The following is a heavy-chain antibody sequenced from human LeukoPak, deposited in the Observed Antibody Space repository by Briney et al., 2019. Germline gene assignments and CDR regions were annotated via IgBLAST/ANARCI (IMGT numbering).Heavy chain of an antibody. CDR1: GFTFSSYG. V-gene: IGHV3-30*02. J-gene: IGHJ3*02. Sequence: GGSLRLSCAASGFTFSSYGVHWVRQAPGKGLEWVAFIRYDGSNKYYADSVKGRFTISRDNSKNTLYLQMSSLRAEDTAVYYCAKDDYYGSGSYYTRVSFDIWGQGTTVTVSS. CDR2: IRYDGSNK. D-gene: IGHD3-10*01. CDR3: AKDDYYGSGSYYTRVSFDI.